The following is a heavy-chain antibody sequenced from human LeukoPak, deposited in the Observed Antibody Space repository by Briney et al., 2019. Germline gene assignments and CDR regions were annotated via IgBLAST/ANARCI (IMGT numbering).Heavy chain of an antibody. CDR1: GFTCSSYA. V-gene: IGHV3-30*01. D-gene: IGHD3-22*01. CDR2: ISYDGSNK. Sequence: GRSLRLSWAASGFTCSSYAMRWAREAPGKGLERVAVISYDGSNKYYADSVKGRFTISRDNSKNTLYLQMNSLRAEDTAVYYCARGYVVITYFDYWGQGTLVTVSS. CDR3: ARGYVVITYFDY. J-gene: IGHJ4*02.